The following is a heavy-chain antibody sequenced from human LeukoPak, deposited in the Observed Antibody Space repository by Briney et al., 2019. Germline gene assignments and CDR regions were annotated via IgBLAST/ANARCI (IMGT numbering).Heavy chain of an antibody. CDR3: ARAVRDPYYYYGMDV. V-gene: IGHV3-66*01. CDR2: IYSGGST. D-gene: IGHD4-17*01. J-gene: IGHJ6*02. Sequence: GGPLRLSCAASGFTVSSNYMSWVRQAPGKGLEWVSVIYSGGSTYYADSVKGRFTISRDNSKNTLYLQMNSLRAEDTAVYYCARAVRDPYYYYGMDVWGQGTTVTVSS. CDR1: GFTVSSNY.